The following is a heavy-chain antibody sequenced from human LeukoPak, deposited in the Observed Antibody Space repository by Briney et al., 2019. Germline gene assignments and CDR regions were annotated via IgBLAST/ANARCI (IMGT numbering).Heavy chain of an antibody. D-gene: IGHD6-13*01. CDR3: ARRLSSSWLNWFDP. J-gene: IGHJ5*02. CDR1: GGSISSYY. Sequence: SEILSLTCTVSGGSISSYYWSWIRQPAGKGLEWIGRIYTSGSTNYNPSLKSRVTMSVDTSKNQFSLKLSSVTAADTAVYYCARRLSSSWLNWFDPWGQGTLVTVSS. CDR2: IYTSGST. V-gene: IGHV4-4*07.